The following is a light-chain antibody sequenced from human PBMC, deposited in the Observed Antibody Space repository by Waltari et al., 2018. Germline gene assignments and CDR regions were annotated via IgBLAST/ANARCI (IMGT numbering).Light chain of an antibody. CDR1: QSVSSY. Sequence: EIVLTQSPATLSSSPGERATLSCRASQSVSSYIAWYQRKHGQAPRLLIYDASNRATGIPAGFSCSGSETDFTRTISSLVPEDFAVYYCQQRSNWPPRFTFGPGAKVDIK. J-gene: IGKJ3*01. V-gene: IGKV3-11*01. CDR3: QQRSNWPPRFT. CDR2: DAS.